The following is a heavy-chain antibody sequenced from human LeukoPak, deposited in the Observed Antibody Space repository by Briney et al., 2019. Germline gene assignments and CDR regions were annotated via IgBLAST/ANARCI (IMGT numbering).Heavy chain of an antibody. V-gene: IGHV3-7*01. CDR3: ARLDYYDILTGCSL. D-gene: IGHD3-9*01. CDR2: IKQDGSEK. J-gene: IGHJ4*02. Sequence: GGSLRLSCAASGFTFSSYWMSWVRQAPGKGLEWVANIKQDGSEKYYVDSVKGRFTISRDNAKNSLYLQMNSLRAEDTAVYYCARLDYYDILTGCSLWGQGTLVTVSS. CDR1: GFTFSSYW.